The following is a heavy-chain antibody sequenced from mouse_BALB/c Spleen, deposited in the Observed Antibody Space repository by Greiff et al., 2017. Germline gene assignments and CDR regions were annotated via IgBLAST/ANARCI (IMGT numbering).Heavy chain of an antibody. V-gene: IGHV1S81*02. CDR1: GYTFTSYW. J-gene: IGHJ3*01. Sequence: VQLQESGAELVKPGASVKLSCKASGYTFTSYWMHWVKQRPGQGLEWIGEINPSNGRTNYNEKFKSKATLTVDKSSSTAYMQLSSLTSEDSAVYYCARKADGNPWFAYWGQGTLVTVSA. D-gene: IGHD2-1*01. CDR2: INPSNGRT. CDR3: ARKADGNPWFAY.